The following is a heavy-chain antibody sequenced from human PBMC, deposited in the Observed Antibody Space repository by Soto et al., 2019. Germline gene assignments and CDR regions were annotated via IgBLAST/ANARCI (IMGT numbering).Heavy chain of an antibody. V-gene: IGHV3-23*01. D-gene: IGHD6-19*01. CDR2: ISGSGGST. CDR3: AKDGGGDEQWLVQTAPYYYYGMDV. Sequence: GGSLRLSCAASGFTFSSYAMSWVRQAPGKGLEWVSAISGSGGSTYYADSVKGRFTISRDNSKNTLYLQMNSLRAEDTAVYYCAKDGGGDEQWLVQTAPYYYYGMDVWGQGTTVTVSS. J-gene: IGHJ6*02. CDR1: GFTFSSYA.